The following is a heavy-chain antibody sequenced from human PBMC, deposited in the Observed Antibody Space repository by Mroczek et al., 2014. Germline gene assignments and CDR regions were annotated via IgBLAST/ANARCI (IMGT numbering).Heavy chain of an antibody. D-gene: IGHD2-2*03. CDR3: ARDGYRGRDLDIVVVPAALNWFDP. V-gene: IGHV4-4*07. J-gene: IGHJ5*02. Sequence: QVQLQESGPGLVKPSETLSLTCTVSGGSISSYYWSWIRQPAGKGLEWIGRIYTSGSTNYNPSLKSRVTMSVDTSKNQFSLKLSSVTAADTAVYYCARDGYRGRDLDIVVVPAALNWFDPWGQGTLVTVSS. CDR2: IYTSGST. CDR1: GGSISSYY.